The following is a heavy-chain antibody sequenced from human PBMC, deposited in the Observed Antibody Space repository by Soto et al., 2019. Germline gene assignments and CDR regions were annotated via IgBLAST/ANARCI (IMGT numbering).Heavy chain of an antibody. CDR2: ITTYNGNR. CDR3: ARDAQPTGVAADGASDY. D-gene: IGHD6-19*01. CDR1: GYTFKNYG. J-gene: IGHJ4*02. V-gene: IGHV1-18*01. Sequence: QVQLVQSGPEVKNPGASVKVSCKASGYTFKNYGIKWVRQAPGQGLEWVGWITTYNGNRYSAEKFQGRVTMTTDTSTSTTYMELKSLTSDDTGVYYCARDAQPTGVAADGASDYWGQGTLVTVSS.